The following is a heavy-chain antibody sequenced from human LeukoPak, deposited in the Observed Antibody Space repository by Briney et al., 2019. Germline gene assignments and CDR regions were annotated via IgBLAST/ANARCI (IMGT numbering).Heavy chain of an antibody. D-gene: IGHD2-15*01. CDR2: ITDSSTST. V-gene: IGHV3-23*01. J-gene: IGHJ4*02. CDR1: GFTFNNYV. CDR3: ARVKGCSDGSCYLECDY. Sequence: GGSLRLSCAASGFTFNNYVMNWVRQAPGKGLEWVSAITDSSTSTYYADSVKGRFTISRHNSKNTLYLQMNSLRAEDTAVYYCARVKGCSDGSCYLECDYWGQGTLVTVSS.